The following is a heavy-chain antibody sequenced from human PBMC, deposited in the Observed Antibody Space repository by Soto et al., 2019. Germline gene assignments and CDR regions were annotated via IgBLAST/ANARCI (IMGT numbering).Heavy chain of an antibody. CDR2: INPNSGDT. D-gene: IGHD6-19*01. CDR3: VRGRAVAGINDEAFDL. CDR1: GYIFSDYY. J-gene: IGHJ3*01. Sequence: GASVKVSCKASGYIFSDYYMHWVRQAPGQGLECMGWINPNSGDTIYAQKFQGRVTVTGDPSISTAYMELSRLTSDDTAVYYCVRGRAVAGINDEAFDLWGPGTLVTVSS. V-gene: IGHV1-2*02.